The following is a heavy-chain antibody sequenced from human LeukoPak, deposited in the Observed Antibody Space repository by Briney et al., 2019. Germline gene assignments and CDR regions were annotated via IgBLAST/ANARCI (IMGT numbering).Heavy chain of an antibody. CDR3: ARLPTGFPNWFDT. J-gene: IGHJ5*02. Sequence: SGTLSLTCTASGGSVDHWAWVRPSPEKGLEWIAAIHNGGQTDYNPSFVSRVTISVDTSKNQFSLKLTSLTATDTAVYYCARLPTGFPNWFDTWGQGILVTVSS. CDR1: GGSVDH. D-gene: IGHD3-9*01. V-gene: IGHV4-39*01. CDR2: IHNGGQT.